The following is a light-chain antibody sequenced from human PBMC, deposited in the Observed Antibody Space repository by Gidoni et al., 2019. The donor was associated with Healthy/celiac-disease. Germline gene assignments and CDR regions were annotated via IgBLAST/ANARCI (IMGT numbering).Light chain of an antibody. CDR3: RSYTSSSTLV. CDR1: SSDGGGYNY. CDR2: DVS. Sequence: QSALTQPASVSGSPRQSITIPCTGTSSDGGGYNYVSWYQQHPGKAPKLMIYDVSNRPSGVSNRLSGSKSGNTASRTISGLQAEDEADYYCRSYTSSSTLVFGGGTKLTVL. J-gene: IGLJ2*01. V-gene: IGLV2-14*01.